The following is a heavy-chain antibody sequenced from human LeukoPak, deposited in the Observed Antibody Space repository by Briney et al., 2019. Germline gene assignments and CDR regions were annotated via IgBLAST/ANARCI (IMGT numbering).Heavy chain of an antibody. CDR3: ARWRYYDFWSGYYPSSYFDY. J-gene: IGHJ4*02. CDR2: IYYSGST. D-gene: IGHD3-3*01. CDR1: GGSISGGGYY. Sequence: SETLSLTCTVSGGSISGGGYYWSWICQHPGKGLEWIGYIYYSGSTYYNPSLKSRVTISVNTSKNQFSLKLSSVTAADTAVYYCARWRYYDFWSGYYPSSYFDYWGQGTLVTVSS. V-gene: IGHV4-31*03.